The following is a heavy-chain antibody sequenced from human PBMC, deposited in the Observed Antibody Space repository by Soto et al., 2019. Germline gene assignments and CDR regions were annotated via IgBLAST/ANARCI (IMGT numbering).Heavy chain of an antibody. CDR3: ARGWSYDILTAYSY. D-gene: IGHD3-9*01. J-gene: IGHJ4*02. CDR1: GGTFNSYA. V-gene: IGHV1-69*13. CDR2: IIPMFGTA. Sequence: SVKVSCKASGGTFNSYAISWARQAPGQGLEWMGGIIPMFGTANYAQKFKGRVTITADESTSTGYMELSSLRSEDTAVYYCARGWSYDILTAYSYWGQGTLVTVSS.